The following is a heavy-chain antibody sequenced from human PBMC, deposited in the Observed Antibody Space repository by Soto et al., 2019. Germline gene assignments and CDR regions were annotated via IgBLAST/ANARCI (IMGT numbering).Heavy chain of an antibody. Sequence: PGGSLRLSCAASGFTFSNYAMSWVRQAPGKGLEWVSAISGSGGSTYYADSVKGRFTISRDNSKNTLYLQMNSLRAEDTAVYYCAKMAASGPRDPMVYAILEPYYFDYWGQGTLVTVSS. D-gene: IGHD2-8*01. J-gene: IGHJ4*02. V-gene: IGHV3-23*01. CDR1: GFTFSNYA. CDR2: ISGSGGST. CDR3: AKMAASGPRDPMVYAILEPYYFDY.